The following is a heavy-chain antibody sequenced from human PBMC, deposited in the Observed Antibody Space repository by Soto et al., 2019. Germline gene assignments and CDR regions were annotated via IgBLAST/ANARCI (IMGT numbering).Heavy chain of an antibody. Sequence: GPSVKVSCKASGYTFTSYGISWVRQAPGQGLEWMGWISAYNGNTNYAQKLQGRVTMTTDTSTSTAYMELRSLRSDDTDVYYCARVGGCSGGSCYSLDYYYGMDVWGQGTTVTVSS. D-gene: IGHD2-15*01. J-gene: IGHJ6*02. CDR1: GYTFTSYG. CDR2: ISAYNGNT. V-gene: IGHV1-18*01. CDR3: ARVGGCSGGSCYSLDYYYGMDV.